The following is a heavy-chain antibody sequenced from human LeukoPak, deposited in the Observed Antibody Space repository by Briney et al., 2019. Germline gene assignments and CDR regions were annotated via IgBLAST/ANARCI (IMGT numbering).Heavy chain of an antibody. Sequence: GGSLRLSCTASAFTFTTYALDWVRQAPGKGLEWVAIISSDGSIKYYADSVKGRFTISRDNSKNTLYLQVNSLRAEDTAVYYCARDSLYCSSTSCRPTFGNYYYSGMDVWGQGTTVAVSS. CDR3: ARDSLYCSSTSCRPTFGNYYYSGMDV. CDR1: AFTFTTYA. CDR2: ISSDGSIK. J-gene: IGHJ6*02. V-gene: IGHV3-30-3*01. D-gene: IGHD2-2*01.